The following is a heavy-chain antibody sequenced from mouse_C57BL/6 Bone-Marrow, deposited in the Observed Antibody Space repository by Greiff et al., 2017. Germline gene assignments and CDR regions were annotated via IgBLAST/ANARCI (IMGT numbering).Heavy chain of an antibody. D-gene: IGHD2-4*01. CDR2: ISDGGSYT. J-gene: IGHJ4*01. Sequence: EVQGVESGGGLVKPGGSLKLSCAASGFTFSSYAMSWVRQTPEKRLEWVATISDGGSYTDYPDNVKGRFTISRDNAKNNLYLQMSHLKSEDTAMYYCSRDLITTRNYYAMDYWGQGTSVTVSS. CDR1: GFTFSSYA. CDR3: SRDLITTRNYYAMDY. V-gene: IGHV5-4*01.